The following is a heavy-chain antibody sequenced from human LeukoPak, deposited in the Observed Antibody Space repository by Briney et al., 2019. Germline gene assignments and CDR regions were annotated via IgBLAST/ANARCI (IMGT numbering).Heavy chain of an antibody. Sequence: SVKVSCKASGGTFSSYAISWVRQAPGQGLEWMGRIIPIFGIANYAQKFQGRVTITADKSTSTAYMELSSLRSEDTAVYYCARGNYGDYTGQNWFDPWGQGTLVTVSS. CDR2: IIPIFGIA. J-gene: IGHJ5*02. V-gene: IGHV1-69*04. CDR1: GGTFSSYA. D-gene: IGHD4-17*01. CDR3: ARGNYGDYTGQNWFDP.